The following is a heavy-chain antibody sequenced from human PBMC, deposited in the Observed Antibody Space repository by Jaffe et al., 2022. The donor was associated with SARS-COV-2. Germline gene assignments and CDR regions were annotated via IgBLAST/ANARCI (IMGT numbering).Heavy chain of an antibody. D-gene: IGHD1-26*01. CDR2: IKQDGSEK. J-gene: IGHJ3*02. V-gene: IGHV3-7*03. CDR3: ARVWSGSYSDAFDI. Sequence: EVQLVESGGGLVQPGGSLRLSCAASGFTFSSYWMSWVRQAPGKGLEWVANIKQDGSEKYYVDSVKGRFTISRDNAKNSLYLQMNSLRAEDTAVYYCARVWSGSYSDAFDIWGQGTMVTVSS. CDR1: GFTFSSYW.